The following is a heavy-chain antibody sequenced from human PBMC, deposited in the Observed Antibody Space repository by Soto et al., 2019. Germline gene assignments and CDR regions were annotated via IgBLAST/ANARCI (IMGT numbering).Heavy chain of an antibody. J-gene: IGHJ2*01. Sequence: QVQLVESGGGVVQPGRSLRLSCAASGFTFSSYAMHWVRQAPGKGLEWVAVISYDGSNKYYADSVKGRFTISRDNSKNXXYLQMNSLRAEDTAVYYCARGRRRIAAAGYWYFDLWGRGTLVTVSS. CDR1: GFTFSSYA. D-gene: IGHD6-13*01. V-gene: IGHV3-30-3*01. CDR3: ARGRRRIAAAGYWYFDL. CDR2: ISYDGSNK.